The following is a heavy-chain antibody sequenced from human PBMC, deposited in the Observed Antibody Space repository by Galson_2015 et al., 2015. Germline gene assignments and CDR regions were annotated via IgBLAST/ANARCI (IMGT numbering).Heavy chain of an antibody. V-gene: IGHV3-30*18. Sequence: LRLSCAASGFTFSYYGMHWVRQAPGKGLEWVAVISNDGSNKYYADSVKGRFTISRDNSKNTLYLQMNSLRPEDTAVYYCAKDGYCTSTSCYPHHFDSWGPGTLVTVSS. CDR1: GFTFSYYG. CDR2: ISNDGSNK. J-gene: IGHJ4*02. D-gene: IGHD2-2*03. CDR3: AKDGYCTSTSCYPHHFDS.